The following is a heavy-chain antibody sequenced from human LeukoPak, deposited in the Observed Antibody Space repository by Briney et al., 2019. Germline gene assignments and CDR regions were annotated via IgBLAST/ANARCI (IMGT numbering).Heavy chain of an antibody. CDR3: ASNLWDYDSSGYYYD. J-gene: IGHJ4*02. Sequence: SVKVSCKASGGTFSSYAISWVRQAPGQGLEWMGRIIPILGIANYAQKFQGRVTITADKSTSTAYMELSSLRSEDTAVYYCASNLWDYDSSGYYYDWGQGTLVTASS. V-gene: IGHV1-69*04. CDR2: IIPILGIA. CDR1: GGTFSSYA. D-gene: IGHD3-22*01.